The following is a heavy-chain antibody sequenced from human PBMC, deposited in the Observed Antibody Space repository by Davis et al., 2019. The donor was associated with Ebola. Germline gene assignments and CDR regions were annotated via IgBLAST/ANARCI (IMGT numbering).Heavy chain of an antibody. CDR2: IYYSGST. D-gene: IGHD5-12*01. J-gene: IGHJ4*02. V-gene: IGHV4-61*08. CDR3: ARATRGGQWLRPRWLDY. Sequence: SETLSLTCAVSGGFISSGGYSWSWIRQPPGKGLEWIGYIYYSGSTKYNPSLESRVTISVDTSKNQFSLKLSSVTAADTAVYYCARATRGGQWLRPRWLDYWGQGTLVTVSS. CDR1: GGFISSGGYS.